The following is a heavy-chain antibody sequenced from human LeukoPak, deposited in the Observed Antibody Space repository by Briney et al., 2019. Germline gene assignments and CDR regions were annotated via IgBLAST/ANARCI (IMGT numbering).Heavy chain of an antibody. V-gene: IGHV4-61*02. CDR2: ISTSGST. CDR1: GGSISSGTYY. CDR3: ARGRGSGWALLNWFDP. D-gene: IGHD6-19*01. Sequence: PSETLSLTCTVSGGSISSGTYYWRWIRQPAGKGLEWIGRISTSGSTDYNPSLKSRVTISVDTSKNQFSLKLSSVTAADTAVYYCARGRGSGWALLNWFDPWGQGTLVTVSS. J-gene: IGHJ5*02.